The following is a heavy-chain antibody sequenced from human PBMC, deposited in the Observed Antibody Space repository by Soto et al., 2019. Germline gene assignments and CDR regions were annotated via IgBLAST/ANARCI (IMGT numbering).Heavy chain of an antibody. J-gene: IGHJ5*02. V-gene: IGHV4-4*02. CDR2: IYHTGTT. Sequence: QLRESGPGLVKPSGTLSLTCFVSGASISSTYWWSWVSQTPGKRLEWIGQIYHTGTTSYNPSLKNRVTISLDKSNNQFSLRLTSMTAADTAVYYCATLPPRIVVVMTDLPTWGQGTLVTVSS. CDR1: GASISSTYW. D-gene: IGHD2-15*01. CDR3: ATLPPRIVVVMTDLPT.